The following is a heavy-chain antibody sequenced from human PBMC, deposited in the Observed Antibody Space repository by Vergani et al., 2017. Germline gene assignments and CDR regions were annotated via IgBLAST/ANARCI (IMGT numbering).Heavy chain of an antibody. D-gene: IGHD3-16*02. Sequence: QVQLQESGPGLVKPSETLSLTCTVSGGSISSYYWSWIRQPPGKGLEWIGYIYYSGSTNYNPSLKSRVTISVDTSKNQFSLKLSSVTAADTAVYYCARDRVLGEDYVGGSYRRSKLGAFDIWGQGTMVTVSS. CDR1: GGSISSYY. CDR2: IYYSGST. V-gene: IGHV4-59*01. J-gene: IGHJ3*02. CDR3: ARDRVLGEDYVGGSYRRSKLGAFDI.